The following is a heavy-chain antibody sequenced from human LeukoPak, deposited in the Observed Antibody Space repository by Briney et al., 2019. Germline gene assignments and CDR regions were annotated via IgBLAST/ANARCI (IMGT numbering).Heavy chain of an antibody. CDR3: GVLFAPPEFNRIVGATTTDY. CDR1: GYTFTSYY. V-gene: IGHV1-46*01. D-gene: IGHD1-26*01. CDR2: INPSGGST. Sequence: ASVKVSCKASGYTFTSYYMHWVRQAPGQGLEWMGIINPSGGSTNYAQKFQGRVTITADESTSTAHMELSSLRSEDTAVYYCGVLFAPPEFNRIVGATTTDYWGQGTLVTVSS. J-gene: IGHJ4*02.